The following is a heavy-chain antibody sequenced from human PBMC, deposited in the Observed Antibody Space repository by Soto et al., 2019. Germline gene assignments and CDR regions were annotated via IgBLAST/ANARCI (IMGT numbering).Heavy chain of an antibody. J-gene: IGHJ4*02. V-gene: IGHV3-74*01. CDR3: AGDGGSGPPFEN. CDR1: GFTFSAYW. Sequence: EVQLVESGGGLVQPGGSLRLSCAASGFTFSAYWMHWVRQVPGKGLVWVSRIDNDGRTTRYADSVMGRFTISRDNARNTLESQMNRPRAEGTAIYYRAGDGGSGPPFENWGQGALVTVSS. CDR2: IDNDGRTT. D-gene: IGHD3-16*01.